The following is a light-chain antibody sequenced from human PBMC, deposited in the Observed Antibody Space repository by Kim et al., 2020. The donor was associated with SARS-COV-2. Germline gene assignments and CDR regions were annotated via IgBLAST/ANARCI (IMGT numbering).Light chain of an antibody. CDR3: CSYAGSSTFYVV. J-gene: IGLJ2*01. CDR1: SSDVGSYNL. CDR2: EVS. V-gene: IGLV2-23*02. Sequence: SITISCTGTSSDVGSYNLVSWYQQHPGKAPKLMIYEVSKRPSGVSNRFSGSKSGNTASPTISGLQAEDEADYYCCSYAGSSTFYVVFGGGTKLTVL.